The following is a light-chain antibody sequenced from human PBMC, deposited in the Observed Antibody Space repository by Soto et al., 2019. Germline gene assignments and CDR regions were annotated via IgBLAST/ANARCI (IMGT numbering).Light chain of an antibody. CDR3: QQHYNTPRT. V-gene: IGKV3-15*01. CDR2: GAS. Sequence: EIVMTQSPATLSVSPGERATLSCRASQSVSSNLAWYQQKPGQAPRLLIYGASTRATGIPSRFSGSGSGTHFTLTISSLQPEDFATYYCQQHYNTPRTFGQGTKVDIK. CDR1: QSVSSN. J-gene: IGKJ1*01.